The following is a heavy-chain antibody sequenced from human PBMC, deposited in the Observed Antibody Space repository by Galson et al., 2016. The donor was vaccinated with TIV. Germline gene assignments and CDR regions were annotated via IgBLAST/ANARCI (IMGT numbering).Heavy chain of an antibody. Sequence: CKASKYTFIGYYMHWVRQAPGRGLEWMGRINPSSGGTDYAQKFQGRVTMTRDTSINTAYLELTSLTSDDTAVYYCARALVASIVDLDYWGPGTLVTVSS. CDR3: ARALVASIVDLDY. CDR1: KYTFIGYY. D-gene: IGHD2-8*02. V-gene: IGHV1-2*06. CDR2: INPSSGGT. J-gene: IGHJ4*02.